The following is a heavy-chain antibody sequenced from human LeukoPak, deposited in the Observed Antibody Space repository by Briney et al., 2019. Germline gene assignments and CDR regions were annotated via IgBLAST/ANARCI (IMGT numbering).Heavy chain of an antibody. V-gene: IGHV3-23*01. Sequence: GGSLGLSCEASGFIFSNYALVWVRQAPGKGLEWVSGIWGSGGATKYADAVKGRFTISRDNSKNTLYLQMNSLGADDTAVYFCGRDPNGDYVGAFEFWGQGTMVTVSS. CDR1: GFIFSNYA. CDR2: IWGSGGAT. CDR3: GRDPNGDYVGAFEF. J-gene: IGHJ3*01. D-gene: IGHD4-17*01.